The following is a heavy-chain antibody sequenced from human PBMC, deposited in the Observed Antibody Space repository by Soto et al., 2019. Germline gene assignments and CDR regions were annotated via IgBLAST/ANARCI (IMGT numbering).Heavy chain of an antibody. CDR1: GYRFTTYW. J-gene: IGHJ4*02. V-gene: IGHV5-51*01. CDR3: ARQYCISTSCYVGSDF. D-gene: IGHD2-2*01. Sequence: EVQLVQSGAEVKKPGESLRISCKGSGYRFTTYWIGWVRQMPGKGLEWMGIIYPGDSDTRYSPSFQGQVTISADKSIGTAYLQWSSLKASDTAMYYCARQYCISTSCYVGSDFWGQGTLVTVSS. CDR2: IYPGDSDT.